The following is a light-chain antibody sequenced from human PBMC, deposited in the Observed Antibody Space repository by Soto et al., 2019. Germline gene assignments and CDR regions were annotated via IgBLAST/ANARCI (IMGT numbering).Light chain of an antibody. CDR2: AAS. CDR3: QQSYRTLWT. CDR1: QSISSY. V-gene: IGKV1-39*01. Sequence: DIQMTQSPSSLSASVGDRVTLTCRASQSISSYLNWYQQKPGEAPKLLIYAASSLQSGVPSRFSGSGSGTDFTLTISSLQPDDFATYYCQQSYRTLWTFGQGTKLEVK. J-gene: IGKJ1*01.